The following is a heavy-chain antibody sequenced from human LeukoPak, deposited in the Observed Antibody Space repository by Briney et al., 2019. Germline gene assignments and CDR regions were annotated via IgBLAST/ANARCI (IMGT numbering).Heavy chain of an antibody. CDR3: TRGQWLPVFDF. D-gene: IGHD3-22*01. J-gene: IGHJ4*02. CDR1: GGSISSYY. Sequence: SETLSLTCTVSGGSISSYYWSWIRQPPGKGLEWIGYIYHSGSTNYNPSLKSRVTISVDTSKNHFSLKLSSVTAADTAVYYCTRGQWLPVFDFWGQGTLVTVSS. V-gene: IGHV4-59*01. CDR2: IYHSGST.